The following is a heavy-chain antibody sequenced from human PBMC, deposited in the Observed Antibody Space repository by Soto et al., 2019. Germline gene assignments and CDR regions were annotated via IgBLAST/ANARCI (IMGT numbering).Heavy chain of an antibody. V-gene: IGHV1-2*02. CDR2: MKPSKGDT. J-gene: IGHJ5*02. Sequence: QVQLVQSGAEVKEPGASVKVSCKTSGFTFTDYYFHWVXXXXGXGXXWMGWMKPSKGDTKSSQKFQGRVIMTRDSSINTAYMELSRLGSXDXXVXXXXXXXXXXXXXWVDXWGQGTLVTVSS. CDR3: XXXXXXXXXXWVDX. CDR1: GFTFTDYY.